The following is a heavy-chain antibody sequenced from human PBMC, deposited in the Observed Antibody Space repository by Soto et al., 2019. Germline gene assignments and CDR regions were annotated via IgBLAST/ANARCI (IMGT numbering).Heavy chain of an antibody. Sequence: PGGSLRLSCAASGFSFSSYSMSWIRQAPGKGLEWLAHIHENGHFKFYVDSGKGRFTISRDDALNSLYLQMNSLRAEDTAMYYCARDEGVPINYRFDYWGQGTLVTVSS. CDR3: ARDEGVPINYRFDY. J-gene: IGHJ4*02. CDR2: IHENGHFK. V-gene: IGHV3-7*03. CDR1: GFSFSSYS. D-gene: IGHD4-4*01.